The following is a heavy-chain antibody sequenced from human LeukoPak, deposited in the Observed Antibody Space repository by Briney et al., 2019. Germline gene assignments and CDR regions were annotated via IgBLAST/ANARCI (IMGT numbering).Heavy chain of an antibody. D-gene: IGHD5-18*01. J-gene: IGHJ6*03. V-gene: IGHV1-2*02. CDR3: ARGSLGYSYVSYYYYYYMDV. Sequence: ASVKVSCKASGYTFTGYYMHWVRQAPGQGLEWMGWINPNSGGTKYAQKFQGRVTMTRDTSISTAYMELSRLRSDDTAVYYCARGSLGYSYVSYYYYYYMDVWGKGTTVTVSS. CDR2: INPNSGGT. CDR1: GYTFTGYY.